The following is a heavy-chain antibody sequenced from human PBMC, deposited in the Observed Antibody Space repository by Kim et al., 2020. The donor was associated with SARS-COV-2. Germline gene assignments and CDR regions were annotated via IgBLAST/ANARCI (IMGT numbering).Heavy chain of an antibody. D-gene: IGHD3-3*01. J-gene: IGHJ6*04. CDR3: SRGNRIEVTIFGVVMGENYGLDV. V-gene: IGHV1-3*01. CDR2: INAGNGNT. Sequence: ASVKVSCKASGYTFTTYAMFRVRQAPGQRLEWTGWINAGNGNTKYSQKLQGRVTITRDTSASTAYMELSNLRSEDTAVYYCSRGNRIEVTIFGVVMGENYGLDVWGGRTTVTVSS. CDR1: GYTFTTYA.